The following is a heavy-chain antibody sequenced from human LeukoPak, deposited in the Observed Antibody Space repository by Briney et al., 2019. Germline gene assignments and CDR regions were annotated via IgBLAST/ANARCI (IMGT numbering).Heavy chain of an antibody. D-gene: IGHD3-16*02. CDR1: GFTFSNYG. V-gene: IGHV3-33*01. J-gene: IGHJ4*02. Sequence: GGSLRLSCAASGFTFSNYGMHWVRQAPDKGLEWLAVIWYDGGNQYYADSVRGRFTISGDNSKNMVYLQMSSLRAEDTAVYYCARDMVTFGGILDFGGYFDYWGQGTLVTVSS. CDR2: IWYDGGNQ. CDR3: ARDMVTFGGILDFGGYFDY.